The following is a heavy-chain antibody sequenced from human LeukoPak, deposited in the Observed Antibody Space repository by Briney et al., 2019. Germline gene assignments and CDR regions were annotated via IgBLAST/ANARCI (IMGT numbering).Heavy chain of an antibody. CDR2: IYYSGST. J-gene: IGHJ4*02. V-gene: IGHV4-59*01. CDR1: GGSISSYY. Sequence: SETLSLTCTVFGGSISSYYWSWIRQPPGKGLEWIGYIYYSGSTNYNPSLKSRVTISVDTSKNQFSLKLSSVTAADTAVYYCARSDYGDYIFDYWGQGTLVTVSS. D-gene: IGHD4-17*01. CDR3: ARSDYGDYIFDY.